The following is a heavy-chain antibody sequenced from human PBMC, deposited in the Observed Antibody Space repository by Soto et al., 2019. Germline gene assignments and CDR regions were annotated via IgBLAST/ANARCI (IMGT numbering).Heavy chain of an antibody. CDR1: GYSFTSYW. CDR2: IYPGDSDT. V-gene: IGHV5-51*01. CDR3: ARRIYGDYGGRWFDP. Sequence: GESLKISCKGSGYSFTSYWIGWVRQMPGKGLEWMGIIYPGDSDTRYSPSFQGQATISADKSISTAYLQWSSLKASDTAMYYCARRIYGDYGGRWFDPWGQGTLVTVSS. D-gene: IGHD4-17*01. J-gene: IGHJ5*02.